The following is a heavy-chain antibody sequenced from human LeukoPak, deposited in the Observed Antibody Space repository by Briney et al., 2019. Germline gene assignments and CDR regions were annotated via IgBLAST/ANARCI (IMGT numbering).Heavy chain of an antibody. CDR2: IIGDGSGT. CDR3: ARGRSTNFLDV. CDR1: GFPFSSYW. J-gene: IGHJ6*02. Sequence: GGSLRLSCAASGFPFSSYWMHWVRQGPGRGLVWVSRIIGDGSGTNYADSVKGRFTISRDNAKNTLYLQMNSLRAEDTAVYYCARGRSTNFLDVWGQGAAVTVSS. V-gene: IGHV3-74*01. D-gene: IGHD2-2*01.